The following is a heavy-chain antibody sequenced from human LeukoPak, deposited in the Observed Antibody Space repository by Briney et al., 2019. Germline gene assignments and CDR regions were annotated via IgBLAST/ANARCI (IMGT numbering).Heavy chain of an antibody. CDR2: IRSKAYGGTT. CDR3: TRDRGLRYFDWLLFDY. CDR1: GFTFGDYA. D-gene: IGHD3-9*01. J-gene: IGHJ4*02. V-gene: IGHV3-49*03. Sequence: GGSLRLSCTASGFTFGDYAMSWFRQAPGKRLEWVGFIRSKAYGGTTEYAASVKGRFTISRDDSKSIAYLQMNSLKTEDTAVYYCTRDRGLRYFDWLLFDYWGQGTLVTVSS.